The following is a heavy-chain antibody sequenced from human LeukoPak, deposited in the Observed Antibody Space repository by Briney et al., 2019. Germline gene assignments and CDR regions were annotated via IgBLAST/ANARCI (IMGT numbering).Heavy chain of an antibody. CDR2: IKSKGSGGTT. Sequence: GGSLRLSCEASVFTITNAWMSWVRQAPGRGLEWVGRIKSKGSGGTTEYAARVKGRFTISRDDSINKLYLQMDKLKSEDTAVYYCATDVGDQLSHIDYWGQGTLVTVSS. CDR1: VFTITNAW. V-gene: IGHV3-15*01. J-gene: IGHJ4*02. D-gene: IGHD2-2*01. CDR3: ATDVGDQLSHIDY.